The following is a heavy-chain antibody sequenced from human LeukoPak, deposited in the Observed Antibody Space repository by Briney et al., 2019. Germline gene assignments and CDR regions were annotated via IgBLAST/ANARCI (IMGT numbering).Heavy chain of an antibody. CDR3: ARLAIGAAGRGEIDY. D-gene: IGHD6-13*01. CDR2: ISYDGSNK. CDR1: GFTFSSYA. V-gene: IGHV3-30-3*01. J-gene: IGHJ4*02. Sequence: GGSLRPSCAASGFTFSSYAMHWVRQAPGKGLEWVAVISYDGSNKYYADSVKGRFTISRDNSKNTLYLQMNSLRAEDTAVYYCARLAIGAAGRGEIDYWGQGTLVTVSS.